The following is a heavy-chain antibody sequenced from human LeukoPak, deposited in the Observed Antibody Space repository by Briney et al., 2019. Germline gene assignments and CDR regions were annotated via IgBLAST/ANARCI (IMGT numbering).Heavy chain of an antibody. CDR2: IWYDGSKE. V-gene: IGHV3-33*01. D-gene: IGHD4-23*01. CDR1: GYTFRRYG. Sequence: PGGSLRICCAASGYTFRRYGMHWVRQAPGKGLEWVALIWYDGSKESYTDSVRGRFTISRDDSKNTLYLQMNSLRDEDTAVYYCARDPATVVTHFDSWGQGTLVTVSS. J-gene: IGHJ4*02. CDR3: ARDPATVVTHFDS.